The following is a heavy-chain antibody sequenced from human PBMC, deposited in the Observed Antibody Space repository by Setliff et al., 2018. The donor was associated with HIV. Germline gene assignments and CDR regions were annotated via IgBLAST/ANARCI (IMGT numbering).Heavy chain of an antibody. J-gene: IGHJ4*02. Sequence: ASVKVSCKASGYTFTNFYIHWVRQAPGQGLEWMGGIIPLSEITTYTPKFQGRVTLTADESTATAYMELRSLRPDDTAVYYCARVRLGYNDLTPPRYTHALGYWGQGTLVTVSS. CDR3: ARVRLGYNDLTPPRYTHALGY. CDR2: IIPLSEIT. CDR1: GYTFTNFY. D-gene: IGHD3-16*02. V-gene: IGHV1-46*01.